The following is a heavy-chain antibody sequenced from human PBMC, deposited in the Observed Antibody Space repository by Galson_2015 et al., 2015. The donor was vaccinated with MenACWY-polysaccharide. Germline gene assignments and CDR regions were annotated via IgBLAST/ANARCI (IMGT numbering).Heavy chain of an antibody. CDR3: TTWIYCVGDCYDWYFDL. J-gene: IGHJ2*01. D-gene: IGHD2-21*02. CDR2: IRSKTDGGKI. CDR1: GFTFNNDW. Sequence: SLRLSCKASGFTFNNDWMNWVRQAPGQGLEWVGCIRSKTDGGKIEHAAPVKGRFIISRDDSKNSMFLQMNSLRNVDAAVYYCTTWIYCVGDCYDWYFDLWGRGTLVTVSS. V-gene: IGHV3-15*01.